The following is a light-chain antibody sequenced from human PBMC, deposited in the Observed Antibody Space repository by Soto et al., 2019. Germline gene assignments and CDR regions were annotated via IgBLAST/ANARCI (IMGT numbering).Light chain of an antibody. CDR1: QTVTNW. CDR2: KAS. J-gene: IGKJ2*01. CDR3: LQIFFYPYT. Sequence: DIQMTQSPSTLSASVGDRVTITCRASQTVTNWLAWYRQKPGKAPELLIYKASTLESGVPSRFSGSGSGTHFPFPLGRLEPDDFATYYWLQIFFYPYTFGQGTEVEIK. V-gene: IGKV1-5*03.